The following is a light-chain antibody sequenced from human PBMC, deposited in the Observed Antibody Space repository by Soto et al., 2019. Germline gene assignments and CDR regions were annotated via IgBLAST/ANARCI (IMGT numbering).Light chain of an antibody. J-gene: IGKJ5*01. V-gene: IGKV3D-15*01. CDR3: QQYNDWPRT. Sequence: EIVLTQAPASLSLSPEERATLSCRASQNVSYFFAWYQQKPGQAPRLLIYDASTRDTGIPARFSGSESGTEFTLTISNLQSEDAAVYFCQQYNDWPRTFGQGTRLEIK. CDR2: DAS. CDR1: QNVSYF.